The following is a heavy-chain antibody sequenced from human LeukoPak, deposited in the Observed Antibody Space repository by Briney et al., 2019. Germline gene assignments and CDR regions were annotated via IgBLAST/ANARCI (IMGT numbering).Heavy chain of an antibody. V-gene: IGHV3-7*01. CDR1: GFTFSSYW. CDR3: ARDSNRLYYYDSSGYGGAFDI. D-gene: IGHD3-22*01. J-gene: IGHJ3*02. Sequence: PGGSLRLSCAASGFTFSSYWMSWVRQAPGKGLEWVANIKQDGSEKYYVDSVKGRFTISRDNAKNSLYLQMNSLRAEDTAVYYCARDSNRLYYYDSSGYGGAFDIWGQGTVVTVSS. CDR2: IKQDGSEK.